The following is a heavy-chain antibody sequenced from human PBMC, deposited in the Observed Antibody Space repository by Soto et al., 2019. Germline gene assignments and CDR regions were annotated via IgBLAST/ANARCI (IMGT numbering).Heavy chain of an antibody. CDR2: ISYDGRNK. CDR3: AREGGYWSGEDDI. V-gene: IGHV3-30*03. J-gene: IGHJ4*02. Sequence: QVQLVESGGGVVQPGRSLRLSCAASGFTFSSYGIHWVRQAPGKGLDWVAVISYDGRNKYYADSVKGRFTISRDNSKNTLYLQMNRPSAEDTAEDSCAREGGYWSGEDDIWGQGTLVTVSS. CDR1: GFTFSSYG. D-gene: IGHD6-25*01.